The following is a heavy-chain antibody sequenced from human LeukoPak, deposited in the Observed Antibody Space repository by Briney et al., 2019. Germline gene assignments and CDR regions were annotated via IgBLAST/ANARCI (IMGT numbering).Heavy chain of an antibody. D-gene: IGHD3-3*01. CDR2: INHSGST. CDR1: GGSFSGYY. CDR3: ARTPPERFLEWLPSGD. J-gene: IGHJ4*02. Sequence: SETLSLTCAVYGGSFSGYYWSWIRQPPGKGLEWIGEINHSGSTNYNPSLKSRVTISVDTSKNQFSLKLSSVTAADTAVYYCARTPPERFLEWLPSGDWGQGTLVTVSS. V-gene: IGHV4-34*01.